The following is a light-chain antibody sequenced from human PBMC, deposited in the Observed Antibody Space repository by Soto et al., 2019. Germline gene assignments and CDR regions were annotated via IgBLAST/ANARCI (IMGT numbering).Light chain of an antibody. CDR1: QSVSSSY. V-gene: IGKV3-20*01. CDR3: QQYGSSPVT. CDR2: GAS. Sequence: EIVLTQSPGTLSLSPGERATLSCRASQSVSSSYLAWYQQKPGQAPRLLIYGASSRATGIPDRFSGSGSGTDFNLTISRLEPEDFAVYYCQQYGSSPVTFGQGTKLEIK. J-gene: IGKJ2*01.